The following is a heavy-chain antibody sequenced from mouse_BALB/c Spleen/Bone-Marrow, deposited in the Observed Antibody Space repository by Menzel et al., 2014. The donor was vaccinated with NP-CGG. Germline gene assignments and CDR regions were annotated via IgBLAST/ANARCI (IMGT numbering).Heavy chain of an antibody. CDR1: GYTFTGSW. D-gene: IGHD1-2*01. Sequence: QVHVKQSGSVLVRPGASVKLSCKASGYTFTGSWMHWAKQRPGQGLEWIGEIHPNSGNTNYNEKFKGKATLTVDTSSSTAYVDLSSLTSEDSAVYYCARGATALDYWGQGTTLTVSS. J-gene: IGHJ2*01. CDR3: ARGATALDY. CDR2: IHPNSGNT. V-gene: IGHV1S130*01.